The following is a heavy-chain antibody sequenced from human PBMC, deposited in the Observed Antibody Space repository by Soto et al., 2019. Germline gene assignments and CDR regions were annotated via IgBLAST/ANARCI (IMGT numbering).Heavy chain of an antibody. V-gene: IGHV3-30-3*01. CDR1: GFTFSSYA. CDR2: ISYDGSNK. J-gene: IGHJ4*01. CDR3: VKSDCDSAACHRLAQ. Sequence: LRLSCAASGFTFSSYAMHWVRQAPGKGLEWVAVISYDGSNKYYADSVKGRFTISRDNSKNTLYLQMNSLRAEDTAVYYCVKSDCDSAACHRLAQWGQGTLVTVSS. D-gene: IGHD3-16*01.